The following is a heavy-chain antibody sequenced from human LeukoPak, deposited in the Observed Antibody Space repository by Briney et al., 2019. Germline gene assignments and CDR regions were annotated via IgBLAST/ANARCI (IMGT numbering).Heavy chain of an antibody. Sequence: GASVKVSCKASGGTFSSYAISWVRQAPGQGLEWMGRIIPILGIANYAQKFQGRVTITADKSTSTAYMELSSLRSEDTAVYYCARGAIAVAGTHLDYWGQGTLVTVSS. CDR3: ARGAIAVAGTHLDY. CDR1: GGTFSSYA. J-gene: IGHJ4*02. V-gene: IGHV1-69*04. D-gene: IGHD6-19*01. CDR2: IIPILGIA.